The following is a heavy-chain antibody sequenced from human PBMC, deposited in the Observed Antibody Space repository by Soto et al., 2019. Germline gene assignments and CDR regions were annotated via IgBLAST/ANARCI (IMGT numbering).Heavy chain of an antibody. V-gene: IGHV2-5*02. CDR1: GFSLNTSGVG. J-gene: IGHJ4*02. CDR3: SHSVLRYFDY. Sequence: QVTLKESGPTLVKPTQTLTLTCTFSGFSLNTSGVGVGWIRQPPGKALEWLGLIFWDDDKRYSPSLKSRLTITEDTSKIQLVLTMTNMYPVDTATYYCSHSVLRYFDYWGQGTLVTVSS. D-gene: IGHD4-17*01. CDR2: IFWDDDK.